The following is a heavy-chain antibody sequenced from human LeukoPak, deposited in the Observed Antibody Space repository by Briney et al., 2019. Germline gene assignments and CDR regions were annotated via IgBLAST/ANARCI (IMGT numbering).Heavy chain of an antibody. Sequence: PGGSLRLSCAASGFTFSTYGMHWVRQAPGKGLEWVAVISYDGSNKYYADSVKGRFTISRDNSKNTLYLQMNSLRAEDTGVYYCAKELGYCSSTSCSRYFDLWGRGTLVTVSS. CDR2: ISYDGSNK. V-gene: IGHV3-30*18. CDR1: GFTFSTYG. D-gene: IGHD2-2*01. CDR3: AKELGYCSSTSCSRYFDL. J-gene: IGHJ2*01.